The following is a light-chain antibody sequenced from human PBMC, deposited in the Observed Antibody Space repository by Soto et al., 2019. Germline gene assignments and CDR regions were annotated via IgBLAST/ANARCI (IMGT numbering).Light chain of an antibody. CDR3: ETWDSSLNAWV. CDR1: SSNIGENY. V-gene: IGLV1-51*01. Sequence: QSVLTQPPSVSAAPEQKVTISCSGSSSNIGENYVSWYQQLPGTAPKLLIYDNNQRPSGIPDRFSVSQSATSATLGISGLQTGDEADYYCETWDSSLNAWVFGGGTKLTVL. J-gene: IGLJ3*02. CDR2: DNN.